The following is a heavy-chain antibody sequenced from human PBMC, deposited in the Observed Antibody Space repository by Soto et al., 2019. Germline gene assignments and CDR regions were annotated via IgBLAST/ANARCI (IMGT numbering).Heavy chain of an antibody. Sequence: QVQLQESGPGLVKPSETLSLTCTVSGGSISSYYWSWIRQPPGKGLEWIGYIYYRGSTNYNPSLKSRVTISVDTCKNQCSLKLSSVTAADTAMYYCARFNWYFDLWGRGTPVTVSS. V-gene: IGHV4-59*01. J-gene: IGHJ2*01. CDR2: IYYRGST. CDR1: GGSISSYY. CDR3: ARFNWYFDL.